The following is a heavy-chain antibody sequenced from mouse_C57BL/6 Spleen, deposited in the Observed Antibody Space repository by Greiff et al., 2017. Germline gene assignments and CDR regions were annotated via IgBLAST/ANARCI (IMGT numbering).Heavy chain of an antibody. CDR3: ARRTTVVARDFDY. Sequence: QVQLQQPGAELVKPGASVKLSCKASGYTFTSYWMQWVKQRPGQGLEWIGEIDPSDSYTNYNQKFKGKATLTVDTSSSTAYMQLSSLTSEDSAVDYCARRTTVVARDFDYWGQGTTLTVSS. V-gene: IGHV1-50*01. CDR2: IDPSDSYT. J-gene: IGHJ2*01. D-gene: IGHD1-1*01. CDR1: GYTFTSYW.